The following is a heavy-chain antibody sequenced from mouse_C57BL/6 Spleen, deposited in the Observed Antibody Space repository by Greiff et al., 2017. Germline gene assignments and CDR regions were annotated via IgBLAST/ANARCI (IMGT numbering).Heavy chain of an antibody. Sequence: QVQLKESGPELVKPGASVKISCKASGYAFSSSWMNWVKQRPGTGLEWIGRIYPGDGDTNYNGKFKGKATLTADKSSSTAYMQLSSLTSEDSAVYFCARSKTAQATDYWGQGTTLTVSS. CDR2: IYPGDGDT. CDR3: ARSKTAQATDY. V-gene: IGHV1-82*01. J-gene: IGHJ2*01. D-gene: IGHD3-2*02. CDR1: GYAFSSSW.